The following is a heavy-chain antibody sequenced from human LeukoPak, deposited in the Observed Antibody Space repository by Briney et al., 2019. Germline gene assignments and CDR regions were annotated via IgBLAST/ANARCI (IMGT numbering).Heavy chain of an antibody. CDR2: IYYSGST. J-gene: IGHJ6*03. V-gene: IGHV4-59*01. D-gene: IGHD3-10*01. Sequence: SETLSLTCTVSGGSISSYYWSWIRQPPGKGLEWIGYIYYSGSTNYNPSLKSRVTISVDTSKNQFSLKLSSVTAADTAVYYCARGGLMVRGVNYMDVWGKGTTVTVSS. CDR3: ARGGLMVRGVNYMDV. CDR1: GGSISSYY.